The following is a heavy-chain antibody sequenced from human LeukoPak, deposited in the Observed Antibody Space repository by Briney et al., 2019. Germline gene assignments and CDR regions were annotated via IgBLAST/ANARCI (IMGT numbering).Heavy chain of an antibody. V-gene: IGHV4-39*01. J-gene: IGHJ4*02. D-gene: IGHD3-22*01. CDR2: VYYSGGT. Sequence: SETLSLTCTVSGGSISSSHYYWGWIRQPPGKGLEWIGTVYYSGGTYYNPSLKSRVTISVGTSKNQFSLKLSSVTAADTAVYYCARQVDYYDSSGYYDYWGQGTLVTVSS. CDR1: GGSISSSHYY. CDR3: ARQVDYYDSSGYYDY.